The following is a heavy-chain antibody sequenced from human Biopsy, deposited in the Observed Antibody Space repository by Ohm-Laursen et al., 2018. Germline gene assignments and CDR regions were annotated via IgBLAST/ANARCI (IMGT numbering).Heavy chain of an antibody. V-gene: IGHV3-7*01. CDR3: VRGRSMDV. CDR1: GFTFSSSW. J-gene: IGHJ6*02. CDR2: INQDGSED. Sequence: SLRLSCAASGFTFSSSWMTWVRQAPGKGLEWVAMINQDGSEDYYVDSVKGRFTISRDNAQKSLDLQLNSLRAEDTAVYYCVRGRSMDVWGQGTTVTVSS.